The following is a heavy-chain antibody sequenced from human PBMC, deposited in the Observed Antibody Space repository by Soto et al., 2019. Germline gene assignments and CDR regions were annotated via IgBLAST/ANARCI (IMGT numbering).Heavy chain of an antibody. J-gene: IGHJ5*02. CDR2: IIPIFCTT. CDR3: AKDGGREGYFGNWFDP. CDR1: GGTFSNYA. Sequence: QVQLVQSGAEVKKPGSSVKVSCKASGGTFSNYAITWVRQAPGQGLEWLGRIIPIFCTTDYAQKFQGRVTITADESTTPAYMELSSLRSDDTAVYYCAKDGGREGYFGNWFDPWGQGTLVTVSS. D-gene: IGHD2-15*01. V-gene: IGHV1-69*15.